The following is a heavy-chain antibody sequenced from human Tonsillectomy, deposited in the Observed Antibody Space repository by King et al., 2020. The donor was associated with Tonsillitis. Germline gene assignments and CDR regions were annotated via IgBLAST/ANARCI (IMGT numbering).Heavy chain of an antibody. CDR3: AKGAEVIPLAPVDY. CDR1: GFTFTNYA. J-gene: IGHJ4*02. CDR2: ISVSGAST. D-gene: IGHD3-16*02. V-gene: IGHV3-23*04. Sequence: VQLVESGGGLVQPGGSLRLSCAASGFTFTNYAMSWVRQAPGKGLEWVSGISVSGASTYYADSVKGRFTISRDNSKNTLWLQLNTLRAEDTAVYYCAKGAEVIPLAPVDYWGQGTLVTVSS.